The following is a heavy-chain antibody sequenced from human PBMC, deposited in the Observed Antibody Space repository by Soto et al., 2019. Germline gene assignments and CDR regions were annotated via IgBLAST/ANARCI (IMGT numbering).Heavy chain of an antibody. Sequence: GESLKISCKGSGYNFAGYWIAWVRQMPGKGLELMGIIYPGDSDTRYRPSFQGQVTISADKSISSAYLQWSSLRASDTAMYYCARGGVSTRTFDYWGHGTPVTVSS. CDR2: IYPGDSDT. V-gene: IGHV5-51*01. CDR3: ARGGVSTRTFDY. J-gene: IGHJ4*01. D-gene: IGHD3-3*01. CDR1: GYNFAGYW.